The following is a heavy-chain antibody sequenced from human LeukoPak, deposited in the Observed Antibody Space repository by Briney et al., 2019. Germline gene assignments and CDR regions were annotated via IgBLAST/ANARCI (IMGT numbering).Heavy chain of an antibody. CDR1: GGSISSSSYY. CDR2: IYNSGST. D-gene: IGHD2-2*01. Sequence: PSETLSLTCTVSGGSISSSSYYWGWIRQPPGKGLEWIGSIYNSGSTYYNPSLKSRVTISVDTSKNQFSLKLSSVTAADTAVYYCASKRADCSSTSCSWANDAFDIWGQGTMVTVSS. V-gene: IGHV4-39*01. CDR3: ASKRADCSSTSCSWANDAFDI. J-gene: IGHJ3*02.